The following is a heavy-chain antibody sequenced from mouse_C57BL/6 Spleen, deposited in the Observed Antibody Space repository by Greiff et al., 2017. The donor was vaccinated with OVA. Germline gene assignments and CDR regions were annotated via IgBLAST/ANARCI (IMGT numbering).Heavy chain of an antibody. CDR2: IYPGDGDT. Sequence: QVQLQQSGPELVKPGASVKISCKASGYAFSSSWMNWVKQRPGKGLEWIGRIYPGDGDTNYNGKFKGKATLTADKSSSTAYMQLSSLTSEGSAVYFCAREGDYSNHAAYWGQGTLVTVSA. CDR1: GYAFSSSW. J-gene: IGHJ3*01. D-gene: IGHD2-5*01. CDR3: AREGDYSNHAAY. V-gene: IGHV1-82*01.